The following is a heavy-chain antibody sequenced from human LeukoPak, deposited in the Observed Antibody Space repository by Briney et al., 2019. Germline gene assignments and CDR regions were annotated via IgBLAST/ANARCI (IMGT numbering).Heavy chain of an antibody. CDR1: GYTFTSNY. CDR2: ISPSGGST. J-gene: IGHJ4*02. Sequence: ASVKVSCKAFGYTFTSNYMHWVRQAPGQGPEWMGVISPSGGSTTYAQKFQGRVTMTRDTSISTAYMELSRLRSDDTAVYYCASPLMVRGVLEQGSSYGYWGQGTLVTVSS. CDR3: ASPLMVRGVLEQGSSYGY. V-gene: IGHV1-2*02. D-gene: IGHD3-10*01.